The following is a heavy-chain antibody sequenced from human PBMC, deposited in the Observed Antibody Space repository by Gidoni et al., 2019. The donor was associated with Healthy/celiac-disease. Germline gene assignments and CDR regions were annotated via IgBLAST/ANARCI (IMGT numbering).Heavy chain of an antibody. V-gene: IGHV3-7*01. J-gene: IGHJ6*02. CDR2: IKQDGSEK. Sequence: EVQLEESGVGLVQPGGSLRLSCAASGFTFSNYWMSWVRQAPGKGLEWVANIKQDGSEKYYVDSVKGRFTISRDNAKNSLYLQMNSLRVEDTAVYYCARPLNRYYNAMDVWGQGTTVTVSS. CDR3: ARPLNRYYNAMDV. CDR1: GFTFSNYW. D-gene: IGHD6-25*01.